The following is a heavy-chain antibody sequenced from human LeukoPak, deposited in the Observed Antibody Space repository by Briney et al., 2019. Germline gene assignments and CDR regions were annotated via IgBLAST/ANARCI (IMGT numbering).Heavy chain of an antibody. CDR3: ARGQVVVTAGAAFDL. D-gene: IGHD2-21*02. CDR1: GFTVSSNY. Sequence: GESLTLSCAASGFTVSSNYMSWVRQAPGQGLEWVSVIYSGGSTYYADSVKVRFTISRDNSKNTLYLQMNSLRAEDTAVYYCARGQVVVTAGAAFDLWGQGTMVTVSS. CDR2: IYSGGST. J-gene: IGHJ3*01. V-gene: IGHV3-53*01.